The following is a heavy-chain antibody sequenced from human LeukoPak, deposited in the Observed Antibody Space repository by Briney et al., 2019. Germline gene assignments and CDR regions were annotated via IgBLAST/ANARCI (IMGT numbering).Heavy chain of an antibody. CDR2: IKQDGSEK. Sequence: PGGSLRLSCAASGFTFSSYWMSWVRQAPGKGLEWVANIKQDGSEKYYVDSVKGRFTISRDNAKNSLYLQMNSLRAEDTAVYYCARDLYCSGGSCLYYFDYWGQGTLVTVSS. J-gene: IGHJ4*02. D-gene: IGHD2-15*01. V-gene: IGHV3-7*01. CDR1: GFTFSSYW. CDR3: ARDLYCSGGSCLYYFDY.